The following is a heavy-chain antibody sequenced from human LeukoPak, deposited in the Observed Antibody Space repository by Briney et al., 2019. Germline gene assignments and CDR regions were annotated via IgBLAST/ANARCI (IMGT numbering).Heavy chain of an antibody. CDR2: INPSGGST. V-gene: IGHV1-46*01. CDR1: GYTFTSYY. CDR3: ARARLGAAAWGFDY. Sequence: ASVKVSCKASGYTFTSYYMDWVRQAPGQGLEWMGIINPSGGSTSYAQKFQGRVTMTSGTSTSTVYMELSSLRSEDTAVYYCARARLGAAAWGFDYWGQGTLVTVSS. J-gene: IGHJ4*02. D-gene: IGHD6-13*01.